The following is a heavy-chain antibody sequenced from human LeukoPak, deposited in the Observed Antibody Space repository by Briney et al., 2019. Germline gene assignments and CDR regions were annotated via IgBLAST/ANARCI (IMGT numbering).Heavy chain of an antibody. D-gene: IGHD3-16*02. J-gene: IGHJ4*02. CDR3: ARGEDYDYVWGSYRWFDY. Sequence: PSETLSLTCAVYGGSFSGYYWSWIRQPPGKGLEWIGEINHSGSTNYNPSLKSRVTISVDTSKNQFSLKLSSVTAADTAVYYCARGEDYDYVWGSYRWFDYWGQGTLVTVSS. CDR2: INHSGST. CDR1: GGSFSGYY. V-gene: IGHV4-34*01.